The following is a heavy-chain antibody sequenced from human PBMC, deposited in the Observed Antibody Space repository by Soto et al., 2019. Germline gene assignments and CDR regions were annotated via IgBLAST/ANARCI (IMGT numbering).Heavy chain of an antibody. CDR2: IYATGTT. D-gene: IGHD1-1*01. J-gene: IGHJ5*02. CDR3: VRDGTKTLRDWFDP. V-gene: IGHV4-4*07. Sequence: KSSETLSFTCTVSGASISGSYWSWIRKSAGKGLEWIGRIYATGTTDYNPSLKSRVMMSVDTSKKQFSLKLRSVTAADTAVYYCVRDGTKTLRDWFDPWGQGISVTVSS. CDR1: GASISGSY.